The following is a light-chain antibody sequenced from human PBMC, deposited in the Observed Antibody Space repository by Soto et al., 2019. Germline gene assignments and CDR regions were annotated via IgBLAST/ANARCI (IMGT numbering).Light chain of an antibody. J-gene: IGKJ2*01. CDR3: QQYGSLPPGYT. Sequence: EIGFTQSPGTLSLSPGARATLSCRASQSVSSSYLAWSPQTPGQAPRLLIYGASSRATGITERFSGSGSGSVFTLTIRRMDPEEFAVYYFQQYGSLPPGYTFGQGTKLELK. V-gene: IGKV3-20*01. CDR2: GAS. CDR1: QSVSSSY.